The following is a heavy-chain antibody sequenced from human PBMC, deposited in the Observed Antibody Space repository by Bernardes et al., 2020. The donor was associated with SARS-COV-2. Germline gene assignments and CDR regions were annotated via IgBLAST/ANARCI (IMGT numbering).Heavy chain of an antibody. V-gene: IGHV4-4*07. CDR1: GGSISDYY. CDR2: IYTSGST. J-gene: IGHJ3*01. D-gene: IGHD6-13*01. CDR3: ARVYTSSSYAFGF. Sequence: LSLTCTVSGGSISDYYWSWIRQPAGTGLEWIGRIYTSGSTDYNPSLKSRVTMSLDTSKNQFSLKLSSVTAADTAVYYCARVYTSSSYAFGFWGQGTMVTVSS.